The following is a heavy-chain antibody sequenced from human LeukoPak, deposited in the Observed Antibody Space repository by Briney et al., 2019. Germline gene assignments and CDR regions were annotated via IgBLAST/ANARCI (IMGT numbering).Heavy chain of an antibody. V-gene: IGHV4-59*01. CDR1: GGSISSYY. CDR2: IYYSGST. D-gene: IGHD1-26*01. CDR3: ARGVGADFDY. J-gene: IGHJ4*02. Sequence: SETLSLTCTVSGGSISSYYWNWIRQPPGKGLEWIGYIYYSGSTNYNPSLKSRVTISVDTSKNQFSLKLSSVTAADTAVYYCARGVGADFDYWGQGTLVTVSS.